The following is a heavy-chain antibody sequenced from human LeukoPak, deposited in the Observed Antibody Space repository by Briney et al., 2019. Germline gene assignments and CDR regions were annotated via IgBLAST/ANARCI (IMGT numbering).Heavy chain of an antibody. CDR1: GYSFADYY. J-gene: IGHJ5*02. Sequence: ASVKVPCKASGYSFADYYMHWVRQAPGQGLEWMGWIKPNSGGTRSAQKFQGRVTMTRDTSISTAYMELSSLRYDDTAVYYCATNILVRDIINWFDPWGQGTLVTVSS. CDR2: IKPNSGGT. D-gene: IGHD3-10*01. CDR3: ATNILVRDIINWFDP. V-gene: IGHV1-2*02.